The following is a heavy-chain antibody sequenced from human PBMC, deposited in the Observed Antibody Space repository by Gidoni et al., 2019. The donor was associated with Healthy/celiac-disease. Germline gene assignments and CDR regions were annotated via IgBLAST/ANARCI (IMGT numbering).Heavy chain of an antibody. J-gene: IGHJ3*02. V-gene: IGHV1-69*01. CDR3: ARDVPRRDGYNTRRADAFDI. D-gene: IGHD5-12*01. Sequence: QVQLVQSGAEVKKPGSSVKVSCKASGGTFSSYAISWVRQAPGQGLEWMGGIIPIFGTANYAQKFQGRVTITADESTSTAYMELSSLRSEDTAVYYCARDVPRRDGYNTRRADAFDIWGQGTMVTVSS. CDR2: IIPIFGTA. CDR1: GGTFSSYA.